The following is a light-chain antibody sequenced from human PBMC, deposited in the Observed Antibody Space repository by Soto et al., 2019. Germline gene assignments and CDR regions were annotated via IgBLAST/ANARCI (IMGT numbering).Light chain of an antibody. Sequence: DIVRTHSPLSLSVTPGEQTSSSCRSIQSLLHTNGYSYCDWYLKKTGQSPQLLIYRGSIRAYGVHDRLSGSGSGTDFTLRISRVEAEDAGVLSCMQALQTPPYTVGQGTELEIK. V-gene: IGKV2-28*01. CDR2: RGS. CDR3: MQALQTPPYT. J-gene: IGKJ2*01. CDR1: QSLLHTNGYSY.